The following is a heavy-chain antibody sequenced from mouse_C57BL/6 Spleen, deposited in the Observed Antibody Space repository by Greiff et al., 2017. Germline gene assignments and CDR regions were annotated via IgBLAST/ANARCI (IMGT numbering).Heavy chain of an antibody. V-gene: IGHV5-4*01. Sequence: EVNVVECGGGLVKPGGSLKLSCAASGFTFSSYAMSWVPQTPEKRLEWVATISDGGSYTYYPDNVKGRFTISRDNAKNNLYLQMSHLKSEDTAMYYCARDRMYFDYWGQGTTLTVSS. CDR2: ISDGGSYT. J-gene: IGHJ2*01. CDR3: ARDRMYFDY. CDR1: GFTFSSYA.